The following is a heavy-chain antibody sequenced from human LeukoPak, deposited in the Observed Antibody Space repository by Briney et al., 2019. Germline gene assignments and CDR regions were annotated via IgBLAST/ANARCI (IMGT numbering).Heavy chain of an antibody. CDR1: GYSLSSGYY. CDR2: IYHSGST. CDR3: ARSPLYDFWSGYYDY. Sequence: SETLSLTCAVSGYSLSSGYYWGWIRQPPGKGLEWIGSIYHSGSTYYNPSLKSRVNISVDTSKNQFSLKLSSVTAADTAVYYCARSPLYDFWSGYYDYWGQGTLVTVSS. V-gene: IGHV4-38-2*01. D-gene: IGHD3-3*01. J-gene: IGHJ4*02.